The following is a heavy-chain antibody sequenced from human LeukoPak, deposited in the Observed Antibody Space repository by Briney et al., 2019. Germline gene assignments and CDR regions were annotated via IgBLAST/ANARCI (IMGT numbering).Heavy chain of an antibody. CDR1: GFTLSSDW. D-gene: IGHD3-22*01. V-gene: IGHV3-74*01. J-gene: IGHJ5*02. CDR3: ARDPPHDNSVGFDR. Sequence: GGSLRLSCAAAGFTLSSDWMHWVRQAPGKGLVWVSRINSDGSSTSYADTVKGRFTISRDNLKNTLYLQMNSLRAEDTAVYYCARDPPHDNSVGFDRWGQGTLVTVSS. CDR2: INSDGSST.